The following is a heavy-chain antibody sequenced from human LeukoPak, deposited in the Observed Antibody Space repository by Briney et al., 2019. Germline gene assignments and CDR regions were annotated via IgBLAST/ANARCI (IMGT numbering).Heavy chain of an antibody. J-gene: IGHJ4*02. CDR3: ARGPDKNYYDSSGFDY. CDR2: ISSSSSYI. V-gene: IGHV3-21*01. Sequence: PGGSLRLSCAASGFTFSSYSMNWVRQAPGKGLEWVSSISSSSSYIYYADSVKGRFTISRDNAKNSLYLQMNSLRAEDTAVYYCARGPDKNYYDSSGFDYWGQGTLVTVSS. D-gene: IGHD3-22*01. CDR1: GFTFSSYS.